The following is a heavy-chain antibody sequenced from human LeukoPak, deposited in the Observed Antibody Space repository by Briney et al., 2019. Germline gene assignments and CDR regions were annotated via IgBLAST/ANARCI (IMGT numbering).Heavy chain of an antibody. D-gene: IGHD3-9*01. V-gene: IGHV4-59*12. Sequence: WETLTLTCTASGGTISSYYRSWVRQPPGKGLKWIGSISCSGSTSYSPSLRSRVTISLDTSKNQYSLKLSSVPAADTALYYCARGDILTGYYLDYWGQGTLVTVSS. CDR1: GGTISSYY. J-gene: IGHJ4*02. CDR3: ARGDILTGYYLDY. CDR2: ISCSGST.